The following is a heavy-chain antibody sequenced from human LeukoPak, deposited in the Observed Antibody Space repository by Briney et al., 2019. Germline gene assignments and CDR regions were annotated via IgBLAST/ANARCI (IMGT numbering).Heavy chain of an antibody. CDR3: ARDRSVLLWFGELDGWFDP. Sequence: GGSLRLSCAASGFTFSSYSMNWVRQAPGKGLEWVSSISSSSSYIYYADSVKGRFTISRDNAKNSLYLQMNSLRAEDTAVYYCARDRSVLLWFGELDGWFDPWGQGTLVTVSS. J-gene: IGHJ5*02. CDR1: GFTFSSYS. CDR2: ISSSSSYI. D-gene: IGHD3-10*01. V-gene: IGHV3-21*01.